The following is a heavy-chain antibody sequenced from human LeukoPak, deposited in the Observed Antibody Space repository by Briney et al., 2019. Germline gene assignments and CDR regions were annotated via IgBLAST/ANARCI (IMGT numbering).Heavy chain of an antibody. CDR3: RVAATQLDY. D-gene: IGHD2-15*01. CDR1: GFTFSSYA. J-gene: IGHJ4*02. CDR2: ISGSGGST. V-gene: IGHV3-23*01. Sequence: PGGSLRLSCAVSGFTFSSYAMSWVRQAPGKGLEWVSAISGSGGSTYYADSVKGRFTISRDNSKNTLYLQMNSLRAEDTAVYYPRVAATQLDYWGQGTLVTVSS.